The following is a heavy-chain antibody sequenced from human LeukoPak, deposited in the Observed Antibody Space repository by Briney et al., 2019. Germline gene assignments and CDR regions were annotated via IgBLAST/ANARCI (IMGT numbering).Heavy chain of an antibody. V-gene: IGHV4-30-2*01. D-gene: IGHD2-2*01. Sequence: SETLSLTCAVSGGSISSGGYSWSWIRQPPGKGLEWIGYIYHSGSTYYNPSLKSRVTISVDRSKNQFSLKLSSVTAADTAVYYCARGAKVPGTFDPWAREPWSPSPQ. J-gene: IGHJ5*02. CDR2: IYHSGST. CDR1: GGSISSGGYS. CDR3: ARGAKVPGTFDP.